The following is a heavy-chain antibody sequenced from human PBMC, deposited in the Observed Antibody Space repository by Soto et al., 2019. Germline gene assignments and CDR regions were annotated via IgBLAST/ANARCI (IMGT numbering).Heavy chain of an antibody. Sequence: QVQLVESGGGVVQPGRPRGLSCAPSGLTFVAFAMPWVAQVQGKGREWVAVISYDGSNKYYADSVKGRFTISRDNSKNTLYLQMNSLRAEDTAVYYCARDKAIAARRYYYGMDVWGQGTTVTVSS. CDR3: ARDKAIAARRYYYGMDV. J-gene: IGHJ6*02. CDR2: ISYDGSNK. V-gene: IGHV3-30-3*01. CDR1: GLTFVAFA. D-gene: IGHD6-6*01.